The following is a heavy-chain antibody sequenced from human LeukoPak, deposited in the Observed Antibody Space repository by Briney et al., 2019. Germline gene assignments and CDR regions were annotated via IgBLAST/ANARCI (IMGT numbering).Heavy chain of an antibody. J-gene: IGHJ2*01. CDR3: ARSAITMVRGLIIRGWYFDL. CDR1: GGSISSYY. V-gene: IGHV4-4*07. D-gene: IGHD3-10*01. CDR2: MYTSGST. Sequence: PSETLSLTCTVSGGSISSYYWTWIRQSAGKGLEWIGRMYTSGSTKYSPSFESRVTMSGDASKNQFSLRLNSVTAADTAMYYCARSAITMVRGLIIRGWYFDLWGRGTLVTVSS.